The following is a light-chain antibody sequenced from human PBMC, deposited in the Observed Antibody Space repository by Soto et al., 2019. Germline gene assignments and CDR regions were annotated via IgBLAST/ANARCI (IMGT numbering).Light chain of an antibody. CDR2: HVT. J-gene: IGLJ1*01. CDR1: SSDVGGYNF. CDR3: SAYTSNITPYV. V-gene: IGLV2-14*01. Sequence: QSALTQPASMSGSPGQSITISCTGTSSDVGGYNFVSWYQQHPGKAPKLMIYHVTNRPSGVSSRFSGSKSGNTASLTISGLQAEDEADYYCSAYTSNITPYVPGTGTKLTVL.